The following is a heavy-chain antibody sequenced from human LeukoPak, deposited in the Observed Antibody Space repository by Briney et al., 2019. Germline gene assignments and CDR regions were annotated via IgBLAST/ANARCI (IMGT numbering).Heavy chain of an antibody. V-gene: IGHV4-30-2*01. CDR1: GGSISSGGYS. J-gene: IGHJ6*02. CDR2: IYHSGST. CDR3: ARDNWNYGSSMDV. Sequence: PSETLSLTCAVSGGSISSGGYSWSWIRQPPGKGLEWIGYIYHSGSTYYNPSLKSQVTISVDTSKNQFSLKLSSVTAADTAVYYCARDNWNYGSSMDVWGQGTTVTVSS. D-gene: IGHD1-7*01.